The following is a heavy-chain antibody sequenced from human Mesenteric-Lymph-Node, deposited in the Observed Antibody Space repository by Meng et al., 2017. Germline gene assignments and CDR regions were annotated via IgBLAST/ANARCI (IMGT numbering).Heavy chain of an antibody. V-gene: IGHV4-39*07. CDR3: AREEGLRYFDWFNYKETFSGYYYYGMDV. D-gene: IGHD3-9*01. J-gene: IGHJ6*02. CDR1: GGSISSGGYY. CDR2: IYYSGST. Sequence: SQTRSLTGTVSGGSISSGGYYWSWIRQPPGKGLEWIGSIYYSGSTYYNPSLKSRVTISVDTSKNQFSLKLSSVTAADTAVYYCAREEGLRYFDWFNYKETFSGYYYYGMDVWGQGTTVTVSS.